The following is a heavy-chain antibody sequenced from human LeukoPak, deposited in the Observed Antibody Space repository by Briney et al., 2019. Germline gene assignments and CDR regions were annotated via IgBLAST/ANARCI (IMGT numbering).Heavy chain of an antibody. CDR2: ISPSGTVI. Sequence: GGSLRLSCAASGFTFRNCAMSWVRQAPGKGLEWVSYISPSGTVIYNGDSVKGRFTISRDNAKKSLYLQMNSLRAEDTAVYYCARDYNCWGQGTLVTVSS. V-gene: IGHV3-11*01. CDR1: GFTFRNCA. J-gene: IGHJ4*02. CDR3: ARDYNC. D-gene: IGHD3-10*01.